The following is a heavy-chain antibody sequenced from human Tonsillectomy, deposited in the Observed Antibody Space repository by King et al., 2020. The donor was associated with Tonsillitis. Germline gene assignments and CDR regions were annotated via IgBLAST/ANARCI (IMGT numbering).Heavy chain of an antibody. D-gene: IGHD6-13*01. CDR1: GFTFSTYA. J-gene: IGHJ6*02. CDR3: AKSRYTSSAGGMDG. V-gene: IGHV3-23*03. Sequence: DVQLVESGGGLVQPGGSLRLSCAASGFTFSTYAMSWVRQAPGKGLQWVSVIYNGDNSTYYADSVKGRFTISTDNSKKTLYLQMNSLRADDTALYYCAKSRYTSSAGGMDGWGQGTTVSVS. CDR2: IYNGDNST.